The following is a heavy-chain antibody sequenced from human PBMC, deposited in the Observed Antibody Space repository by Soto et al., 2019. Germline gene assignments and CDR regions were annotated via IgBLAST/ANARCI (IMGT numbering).Heavy chain of an antibody. J-gene: IGHJ6*02. Sequence: GASVKVSCKASGGTFSIYAISWVRQAPGQGLEWLGQTIPILGRSNYAQNFQGRVTMTADESTSTAYMELSSLTSGDTAVYYCAREGAADPQYYAMDVWGQGTTVTVSS. CDR1: GGTFSIYA. D-gene: IGHD6-13*01. CDR2: TIPILGRS. V-gene: IGHV1-69*10. CDR3: AREGAADPQYYAMDV.